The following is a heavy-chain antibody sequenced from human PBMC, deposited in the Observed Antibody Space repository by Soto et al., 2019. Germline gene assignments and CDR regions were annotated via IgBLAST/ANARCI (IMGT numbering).Heavy chain of an antibody. CDR2: INQNAGKI. J-gene: IGHJ6*02. Sequence: GGSLRLSCAASGFTLSSYWMSWVRQAPGRGLEWVANINQNAGKIYYVDSVKGRFTVSRDNAKNSLYLQMNSLSVEDTAVYYCAKGRSYYYYYGVDVWGQGTTVTVSS. CDR1: GFTLSSYW. V-gene: IGHV3-7*02. CDR3: AKGRSYYYYYGVDV.